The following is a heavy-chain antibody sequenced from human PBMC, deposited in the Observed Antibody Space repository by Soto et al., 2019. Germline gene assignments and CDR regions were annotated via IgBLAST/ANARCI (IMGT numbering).Heavy chain of an antibody. CDR2: INPNSGGT. D-gene: IGHD3-22*01. Sequence: ASVKVSCKASGYPFTGYYMHWVLQAPGQGLEWMGWINPNSGGTNDAQKFQGWVTMTRDTPISTAYMELSRLRSDDTAVYYCARNNPDYYDSSGYYYCYFDYWGQGTLVTVSS. J-gene: IGHJ4*02. CDR1: GYPFTGYY. CDR3: ARNNPDYYDSSGYYYCYFDY. V-gene: IGHV1-2*04.